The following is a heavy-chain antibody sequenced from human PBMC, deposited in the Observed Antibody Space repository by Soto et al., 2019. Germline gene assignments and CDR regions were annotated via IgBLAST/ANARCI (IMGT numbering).Heavy chain of an antibody. CDR3: AIDAGITVADPPFHY. CDR1: GFTFSSYA. J-gene: IGHJ4*02. D-gene: IGHD6-19*01. V-gene: IGHV1-3*01. Sequence: ASVKVSCKASGFTFSSYAMHWVRQAPGQRLEWMGWINPGNGNTKYSQKFQGRVTITRDTSASTAYMELSSLISEDTAVYYCAIDAGITVADPPFHYWGQGSLVTVSS. CDR2: INPGNGNT.